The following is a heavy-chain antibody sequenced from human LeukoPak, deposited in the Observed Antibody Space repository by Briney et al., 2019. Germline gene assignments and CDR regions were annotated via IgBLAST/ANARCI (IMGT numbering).Heavy chain of an antibody. J-gene: IGHJ4*02. CDR2: ISYSGST. CDR3: AREVHSSYYFDY. CDR1: GGSVSSGSYY. Sequence: SETLSLTCTVSGGSVSSGSYYWRWIRQPPGKGMEWIGYISYSGSTNYNPSLKSRVTISVDTSKNQFSLKLSSVTAADTAVYYCAREVHSSYYFDYWGQGTLVTVSS. D-gene: IGHD6-13*01. V-gene: IGHV4-61*01.